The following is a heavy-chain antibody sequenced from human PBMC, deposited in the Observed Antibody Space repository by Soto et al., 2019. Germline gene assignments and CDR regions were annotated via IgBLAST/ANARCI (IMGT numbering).Heavy chain of an antibody. J-gene: IGHJ6*03. CDR1: GGSISSYY. D-gene: IGHD6-13*01. CDR3: ARDLGTAAGRKTYYYYYMEV. V-gene: IGHV4-59*01. CDR2: IYYSGST. Sequence: SETLSLTCTVSGGSISSYYWSWIRQPPGKGLEWIGYIYYSGSTNYNPSLKSRVTISVDTSKNQFSLKLSSVTAADTAVYYCARDLGTAAGRKTYYYYYMEVWGKGTTVTVSS.